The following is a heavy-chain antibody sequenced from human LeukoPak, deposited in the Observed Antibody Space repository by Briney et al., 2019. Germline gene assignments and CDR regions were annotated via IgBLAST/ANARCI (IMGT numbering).Heavy chain of an antibody. J-gene: IGHJ4*02. V-gene: IGHV3-23*01. CDR2: ISGSGGST. CDR1: GFTFSSYA. CDR3: AKYKTSTVTTGFDY. Sequence: GGSLRLSCAASGFTFSSYAMSWVRQAPGKGPEWVSAISGSGGSTYYADSVKGRFTISRDNSKNTLYLQMNSLRAEDTAVYYCAKYKTSTVTTGFDYWGQGTLVTVSS. D-gene: IGHD4-17*01.